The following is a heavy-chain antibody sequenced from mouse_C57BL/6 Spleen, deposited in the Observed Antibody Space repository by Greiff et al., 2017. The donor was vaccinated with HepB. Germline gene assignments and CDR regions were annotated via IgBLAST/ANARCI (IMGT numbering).Heavy chain of an antibody. V-gene: IGHV1-64*01. CDR2: IHPNSGST. CDR1: GYTFTSYW. J-gene: IGHJ4*01. Sequence: QVQLKQSGAELVKPGASVKLSCKASGYTFTSYWMHWVKQRPGQGLEWIGMIHPNSGSTNYNEKFKSKATLTVDKSSSTAYMQLSSLTSEDSAVYYCARSSYYYGSLYYAMDYWGQGTSVTVSS. D-gene: IGHD1-1*01. CDR3: ARSSYYYGSLYYAMDY.